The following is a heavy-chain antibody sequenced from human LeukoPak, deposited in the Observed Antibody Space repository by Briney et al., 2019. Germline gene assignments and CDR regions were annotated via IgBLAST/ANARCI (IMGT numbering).Heavy chain of an antibody. CDR3: AKDLRDSSSWYGAGYYFDY. CDR2: INSDGSST. Sequence: GGSLRLSCAASGFTFSSHWMHWVRQAPGKGLVWVSFINSDGSSTHYADSVKGRFTISRDNAKNTLYLQMNSLRAEDTAVYYCAKDLRDSSSWYGAGYYFDYWGQGTLVTVSS. D-gene: IGHD6-13*01. V-gene: IGHV3-74*01. CDR1: GFTFSSHW. J-gene: IGHJ4*02.